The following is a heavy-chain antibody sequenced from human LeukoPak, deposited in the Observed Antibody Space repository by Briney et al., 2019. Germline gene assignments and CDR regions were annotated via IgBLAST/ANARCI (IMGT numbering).Heavy chain of an antibody. V-gene: IGHV1-69*13. CDR1: GGTFSSYA. CDR3: ARSARSSIYYDSSGYYRRVFDY. J-gene: IGHJ4*02. Sequence: ASVKVSCKASGGTFSSYAISWVRQAPGQGLEWMGGIIPIFGTANYAQKFQGRVTITADESTSTAYMELSSLRSEDTAVYYCARSARSSIYYDSSGYYRRVFDYWGQGTLVTVSS. D-gene: IGHD3-22*01. CDR2: IIPIFGTA.